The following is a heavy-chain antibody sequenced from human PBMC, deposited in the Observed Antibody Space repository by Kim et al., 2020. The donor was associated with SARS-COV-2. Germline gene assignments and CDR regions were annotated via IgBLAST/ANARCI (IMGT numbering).Heavy chain of an antibody. D-gene: IGHD4-4*01. CDR1: GASVGSGGHY. J-gene: IGHJ4*02. V-gene: IGHV4-31*03. Sequence: SETLSLTCTVSGASVGSGGHYWSWIRQPPGKGLEWIGDSSRNTNYNPSLKSRVTISLDSSKNQVSLTLSSVTVADTAIYFCARDKKRGGLHGFDSWGQGT. CDR3: ARDKKRGGLHGFDS. CDR2: SSRNT.